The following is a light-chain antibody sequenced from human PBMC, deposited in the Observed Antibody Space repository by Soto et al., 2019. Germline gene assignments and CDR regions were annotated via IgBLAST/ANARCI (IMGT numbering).Light chain of an antibody. CDR1: TSDFGDDKY. CDR2: GVS. Sequence: QSALTQPASVSGSPGQSITMSCTGSTSDFGDDKYVSWYQQQPGKGPNLLIYGVSNRPSGVSNRFSGSKSGNTASLTISGLQVGDEADYFCGSLTTTRIWVFGGGTKVTVL. J-gene: IGLJ3*02. CDR3: GSLTTTRIWV. V-gene: IGLV2-14*01.